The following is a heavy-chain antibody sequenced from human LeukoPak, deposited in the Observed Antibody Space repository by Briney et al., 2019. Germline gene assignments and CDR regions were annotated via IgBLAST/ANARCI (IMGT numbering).Heavy chain of an antibody. CDR1: GFDFSGYA. CDR3: ARSNWFDP. J-gene: IGHJ5*02. CDR2: INHSGST. V-gene: IGHV4-34*01. Sequence: GSLRLSCAVSGFDFSGYAMSWVRQAPGKGLEWIGEINHSGSTNYNPSLKSRVTISVDTSKSQFSLKLSSVTAADTAVYYCARSNWFDPWGQGTLVTVSS.